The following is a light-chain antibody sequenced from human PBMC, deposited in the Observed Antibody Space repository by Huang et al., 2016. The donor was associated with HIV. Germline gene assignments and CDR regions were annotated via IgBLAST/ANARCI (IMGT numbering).Light chain of an antibody. Sequence: DIQMTQSPSSLSASVGARVTITCRASQVIDDYFAWYQQKPGRVPALLIYGASILQSGVASRFSGSGSGTNCTLTIASLQPDDVASYYCQKYNSVPRTFGQGTKVEI. CDR2: GAS. CDR1: QVIDDY. J-gene: IGKJ1*01. CDR3: QKYNSVPRT. V-gene: IGKV1-27*01.